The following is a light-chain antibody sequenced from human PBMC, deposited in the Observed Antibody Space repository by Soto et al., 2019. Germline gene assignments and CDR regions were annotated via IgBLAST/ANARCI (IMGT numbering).Light chain of an antibody. CDR1: SGHSSYI. CDR2: LEGSGSY. Sequence: QPVLTQLSSASASLGSSVKLTCTLSSGHSSYIIAWHQQQPGKAPRYLMKLEGSGSYNKGSGVPDRFSGSSSGADRYLTISNLQFEDEADYYCETWDSNTRVFGGGTKVTV. V-gene: IGLV4-60*02. J-gene: IGLJ2*01. CDR3: ETWDSNTRV.